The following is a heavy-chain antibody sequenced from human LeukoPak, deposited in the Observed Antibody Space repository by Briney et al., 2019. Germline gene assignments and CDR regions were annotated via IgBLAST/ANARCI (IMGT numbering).Heavy chain of an antibody. CDR1: GYTFTSYG. D-gene: IGHD3-22*01. V-gene: IGHV1-18*01. Sequence: GASVKVSCKASGYTFTSYGISWVRQAPGQGLEWMGWISAYNGNTNYAQKLQGRVTMTTDTSTSTAYMELRSLRSDDTAVYYCARSADYDSSGYYCDSDYWGQGTLVTVSS. CDR2: ISAYNGNT. J-gene: IGHJ4*02. CDR3: ARSADYDSSGYYCDSDY.